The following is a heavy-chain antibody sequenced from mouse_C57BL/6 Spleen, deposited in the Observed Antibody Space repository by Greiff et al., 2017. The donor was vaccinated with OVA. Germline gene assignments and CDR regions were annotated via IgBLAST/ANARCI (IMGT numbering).Heavy chain of an antibody. V-gene: IGHV5-6*01. CDR1: GFTFSSYG. CDR3: ARQGYYYGSSYEGDAMDY. Sequence: EVQLVESGGDLVKPGGSLKLSCAASGFTFSSYGMSWVRQTPDKRLEWVATISSGGSYTYYPDSVKGRFTISRDNAKNTLYLQMSSLKSEDTAMYYCARQGYYYGSSYEGDAMDYWGQGTSVTVS. J-gene: IGHJ4*01. D-gene: IGHD1-1*01. CDR2: ISSGGSYT.